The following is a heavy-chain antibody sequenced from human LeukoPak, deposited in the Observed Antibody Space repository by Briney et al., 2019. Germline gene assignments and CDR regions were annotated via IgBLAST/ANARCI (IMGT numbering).Heavy chain of an antibody. Sequence: GESLRISCKGSGYSFTSYWISWVRQMPGKGLEWMGRIDPSDSYTNYSPSFQGHVTISADKSISTAYLQWSSLKASDTAMYYCARRYYDSSRTNYYYYGMGVWGQGTTVTVSS. D-gene: IGHD3-22*01. CDR1: GYSFTSYW. CDR2: IDPSDSYT. CDR3: ARRYYDSSRTNYYYYGMGV. J-gene: IGHJ6*02. V-gene: IGHV5-10-1*01.